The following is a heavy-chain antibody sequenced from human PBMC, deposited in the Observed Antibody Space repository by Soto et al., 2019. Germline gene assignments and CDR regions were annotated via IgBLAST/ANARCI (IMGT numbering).Heavy chain of an antibody. CDR2: INAGNGNT. D-gene: IGHD3-9*01. V-gene: IGHV1-3*01. J-gene: IGHJ3*02. CDR3: ARSYYDFLTGYSQDAFDI. CDR1: GYTFSNYA. Sequence: GASVKVSCKASGYTFSNYAMHWVRQAPGERLEWMGWINAGNGNTKYSQKFQGRVTITRDTSASTAYMELSSLRSEDTAVYYCARSYYDFLTGYSQDAFDIWGQGTVVT.